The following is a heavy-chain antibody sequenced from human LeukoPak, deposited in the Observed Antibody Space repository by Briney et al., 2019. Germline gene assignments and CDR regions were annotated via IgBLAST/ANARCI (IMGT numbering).Heavy chain of an antibody. J-gene: IGHJ6*02. Sequence: GGSLRLSCAASGFTFSSYAMSWVRQAPGKGLEWVSAISGSGGSTYYADSVKGRFTISRDNSKNTLYLQMNSLRAEDTAVYYCAKAGEPTYYDILTGCYPSYYYYGMDVWGQGTTVTVSS. V-gene: IGHV3-23*01. CDR2: ISGSGGST. CDR1: GFTFSSYA. D-gene: IGHD3-9*01. CDR3: AKAGEPTYYDILTGCYPSYYYYGMDV.